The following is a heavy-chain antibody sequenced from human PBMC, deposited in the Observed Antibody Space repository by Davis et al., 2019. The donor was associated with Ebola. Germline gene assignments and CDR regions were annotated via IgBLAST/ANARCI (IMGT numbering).Heavy chain of an antibody. V-gene: IGHV1-69*13. Sequence: SVKVSCKASGYTFTNYYMHWVRQAPGQGLEWMGGIIPLIHTTKYAQKFQGRVTITADESTGTGYMELSSLRPEDTAVYYCARDRGYYDSSGYYHYFDPWGQGTLVTVSS. CDR2: IIPLIHTT. J-gene: IGHJ5*02. D-gene: IGHD3-22*01. CDR3: ARDRGYYDSSGYYHYFDP. CDR1: GYTFTNYY.